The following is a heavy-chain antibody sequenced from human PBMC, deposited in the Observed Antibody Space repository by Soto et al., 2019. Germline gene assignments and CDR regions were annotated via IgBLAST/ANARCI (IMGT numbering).Heavy chain of an antibody. D-gene: IGHD3-3*01. CDR3: ARVRRATIFGVVSTPPPFDY. Sequence: ASVKVSCKASGYTFTSFYMHWVRQAPGQGLEWMGIINPSGGSTSYAQKFQGRVTMTRDTSTSTVYMELSGLRSEDTAVYYCARVRRATIFGVVSTPPPFDYWGQGTLVTVSS. V-gene: IGHV1-46*01. CDR1: GYTFTSFY. J-gene: IGHJ4*02. CDR2: INPSGGST.